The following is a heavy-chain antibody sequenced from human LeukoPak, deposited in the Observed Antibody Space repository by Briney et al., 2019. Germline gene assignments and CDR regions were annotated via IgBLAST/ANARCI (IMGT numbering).Heavy chain of an antibody. CDR2: IIPIFGTA. CDR3: ATDLKIGWYYGMDV. Sequence: GASVKVSCKASGGTFSSYAISWVRQAPGQGLEWMGGIIPIFGTANYAQKFQGRVTITADESTSTAYMELSSLRSEDTAVYYCATDLKIGWYYGMDVWGQGTTVTVSS. D-gene: IGHD6-19*01. J-gene: IGHJ6*02. CDR1: GGTFSSYA. V-gene: IGHV1-69*13.